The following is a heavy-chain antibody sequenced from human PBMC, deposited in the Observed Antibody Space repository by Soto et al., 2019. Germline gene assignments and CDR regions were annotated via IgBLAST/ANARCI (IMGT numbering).Heavy chain of an antibody. D-gene: IGHD3-3*02. Sequence: QVQLVQSGAEVKKPGSSVKVSCKTSGGTFRTSAISWVRQAPGQGLEWMGGIMPVFPTPDYAQKFQGRVTITAGEFTSTAYMELSSLRSEDTAVYYCARDKDRQQLGGNYYYIMDVWGQGTTVTVSS. J-gene: IGHJ6*01. CDR3: ARDKDRQQLGGNYYYIMDV. V-gene: IGHV1-69*12. CDR1: GGTFRTSA. CDR2: IMPVFPTP.